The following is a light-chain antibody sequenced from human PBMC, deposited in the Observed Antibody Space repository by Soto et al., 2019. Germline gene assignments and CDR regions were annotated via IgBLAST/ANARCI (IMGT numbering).Light chain of an antibody. Sequence: QSALTQPASVSGSPGQSITISCTGTSSDVGGYYSVSWYQQHPGKAPKLMIYDVTNRPSGVSNRFSGSKSGNTASLTISGLQAEDEADYYCSSYTSSSTDVFGTGTKFTVL. CDR2: DVT. V-gene: IGLV2-14*01. J-gene: IGLJ1*01. CDR1: SSDVGGYYS. CDR3: SSYTSSSTDV.